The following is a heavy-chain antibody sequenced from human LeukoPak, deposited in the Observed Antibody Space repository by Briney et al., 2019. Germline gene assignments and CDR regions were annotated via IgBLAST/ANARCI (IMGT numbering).Heavy chain of an antibody. D-gene: IGHD3-9*01. CDR1: GFTFSSYS. Sequence: GGSLRLSCAASGFTFSSYSMNWVRQAPGKGLEWVSSISSSSSYIYYADSVKGRFTISRDNARNSLYLQMNSLRAEDTAVYYCARDHTGGRGILTGSLDYWGQGTLVTVSS. CDR2: ISSSSSYI. V-gene: IGHV3-21*01. CDR3: ARDHTGGRGILTGSLDY. J-gene: IGHJ4*02.